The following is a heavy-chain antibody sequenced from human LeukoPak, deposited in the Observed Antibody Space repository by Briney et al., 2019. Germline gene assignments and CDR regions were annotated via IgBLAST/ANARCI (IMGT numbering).Heavy chain of an antibody. CDR1: GFTFSSYA. J-gene: IGHJ4*02. CDR3: ARDLTGSSGWYFDY. V-gene: IGHV3-21*01. CDR2: ISGSGGNT. Sequence: GGSLRLSCAASGFTFSSYAMSWVRQASGKGLEWVSLISGSGGNTYYADSVKGRFTISRDNAKNSLYLQMNSLRAEDTAVYYCARDLTGSSGWYFDYWGQGTLVTVSS. D-gene: IGHD6-19*01.